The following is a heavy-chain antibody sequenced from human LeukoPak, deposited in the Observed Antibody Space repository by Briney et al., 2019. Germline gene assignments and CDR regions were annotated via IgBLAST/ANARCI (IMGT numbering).Heavy chain of an antibody. CDR1: GGSFSGYY. Sequence: PSETLSLTCAVYGGSFSGYYWSWIRQPPGKGLEWIGEINHSGSTNYNPSLKSRVTISVDTSKNQFSLKLSSVTAADTAVYYCATKRVVTFDYWGQGTLVTVSS. V-gene: IGHV4-34*01. D-gene: IGHD3-3*01. CDR2: INHSGST. J-gene: IGHJ4*02. CDR3: ATKRVVTFDY.